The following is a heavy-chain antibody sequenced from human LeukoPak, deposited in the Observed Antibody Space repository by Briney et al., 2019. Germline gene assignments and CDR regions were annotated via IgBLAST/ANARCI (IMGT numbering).Heavy chain of an antibody. CDR3: AKPRAMTTGVGRYFDL. Sequence: GGSLRLSCGASGFTFTSYAMSWIRQAPGKGLEGVSAISGGGENTYYADSVKGRFTISRDNSKNTLYLHMNSLRAEDTATYYCAKPRAMTTGVGRYFDLWGRGTLVTVSS. CDR1: GFTFTSYA. V-gene: IGHV3-23*01. J-gene: IGHJ2*01. D-gene: IGHD1-1*01. CDR2: ISGGGENT.